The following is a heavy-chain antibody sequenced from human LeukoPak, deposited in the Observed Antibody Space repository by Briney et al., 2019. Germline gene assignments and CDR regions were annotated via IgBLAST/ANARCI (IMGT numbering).Heavy chain of an antibody. V-gene: IGHV1-69*05. CDR2: IIPIFGTA. Sequence: ASVKVSCKASGGTFSSYAISWVRQAPGQGLEWRGGIIPIFGTANYAQKFLGRVTITTDESTSTAYMELSSLRSEDTAVYYCASGSFGITGTFVFDYWGQGTLVTVSS. CDR3: ASGSFGITGTFVFDY. CDR1: GGTFSSYA. D-gene: IGHD1-20*01. J-gene: IGHJ4*02.